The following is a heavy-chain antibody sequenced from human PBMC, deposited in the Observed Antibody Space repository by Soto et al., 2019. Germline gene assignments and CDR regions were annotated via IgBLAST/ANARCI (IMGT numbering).Heavy chain of an antibody. J-gene: IGHJ6*02. Sequence: QVQLVQSGAEVKKPGASVKVSCKASGYTFTSYYMHWVRQAPGQGLEWMGIINPSGGSTSYAQKFLGRVTMTRDTSTSTVYMELSSLRSEDTAVYYCASGVANRYGMDVWGQGTTVTVSS. D-gene: IGHD2-15*01. CDR2: INPSGGST. CDR1: GYTFTSYY. CDR3: ASGVANRYGMDV. V-gene: IGHV1-46*01.